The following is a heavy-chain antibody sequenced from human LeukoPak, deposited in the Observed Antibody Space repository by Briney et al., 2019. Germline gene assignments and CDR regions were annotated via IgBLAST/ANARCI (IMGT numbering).Heavy chain of an antibody. CDR3: ARDQPAVAGIGFRTYYYYYYMDV. CDR2: ISAYNGNT. Sequence: VASVKVSCKASGYTFTSYGISWVRQAPGQGLEWMGWISAYNGNTNYAQKLQGRVTMTTDTSTSTAYMELRSLRSDDTAVYYCARDQPAVAGIGFRTYYYYYYMDVWGKGTTVTISS. J-gene: IGHJ6*03. D-gene: IGHD6-19*01. V-gene: IGHV1-18*01. CDR1: GYTFTSYG.